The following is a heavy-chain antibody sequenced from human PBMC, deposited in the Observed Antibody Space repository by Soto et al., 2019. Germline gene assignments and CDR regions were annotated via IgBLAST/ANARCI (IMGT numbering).Heavy chain of an antibody. CDR2: IGTAGDT. CDR3: ARGITGTATPDY. CDR1: GFTFSSYD. D-gene: IGHD1-20*01. J-gene: IGHJ4*02. Sequence: EVQLVESGGGLVQPGGSLRLSCAASGFTFSSYDMHWVRQATGKALEWVSAIGTAGDTYYPGSVKGRFTISSENAKNSLYLQMNSLRAGDTAVYYFARGITGTATPDYWGQGTLVTVSS. V-gene: IGHV3-13*01.